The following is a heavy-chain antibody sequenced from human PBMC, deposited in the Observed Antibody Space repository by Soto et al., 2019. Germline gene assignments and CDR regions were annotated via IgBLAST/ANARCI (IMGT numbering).Heavy chain of an antibody. CDR3: ASTHQGNFYYFDY. CDR2: INHSGST. Sequence: KQSQTLSLTCAVYGGSFSGYYWSWIRQPPGKGLEWIGEINHSGSTNYNPSLKSRVTISVDTSKNQFSLKLSSVTAADTAVYYCASTHQGNFYYFDYWGQGTLVTVSS. D-gene: IGHD2-2*01. V-gene: IGHV4-34*01. J-gene: IGHJ4*02. CDR1: GGSFSGYY.